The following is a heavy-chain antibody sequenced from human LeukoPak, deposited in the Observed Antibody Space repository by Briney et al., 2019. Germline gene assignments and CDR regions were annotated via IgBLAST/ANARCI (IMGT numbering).Heavy chain of an antibody. V-gene: IGHV4-59*08. CDR3: ARHDPIISKIVGERAFDI. D-gene: IGHD3-22*01. Sequence: SETLSLTCTVSGGSISSYYWSWIRQPPGKGLEWIGYIHYSGSTSYNPSLESRVTIPLDTSENQFSLKLSSVTAADTAVYYCARHDPIISKIVGERAFDIWGQGTMVTVSS. CDR1: GGSISSYY. CDR2: IHYSGST. J-gene: IGHJ3*02.